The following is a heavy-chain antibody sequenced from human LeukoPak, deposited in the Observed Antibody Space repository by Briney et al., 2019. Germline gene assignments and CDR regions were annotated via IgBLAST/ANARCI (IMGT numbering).Heavy chain of an antibody. CDR3: AREKESSFDY. Sequence: PGGSLRLSCAASGFTVSSNYMSWVRQAPGKGLEWVSVIYSGGSTYYADSVKGRFTISRDNSKNTPYLQMNSLRAEDTAVYYCAREKESSFDYWGQGTLVTVSS. CDR2: IYSGGST. D-gene: IGHD3-10*01. CDR1: GFTVSSNY. V-gene: IGHV3-53*01. J-gene: IGHJ4*02.